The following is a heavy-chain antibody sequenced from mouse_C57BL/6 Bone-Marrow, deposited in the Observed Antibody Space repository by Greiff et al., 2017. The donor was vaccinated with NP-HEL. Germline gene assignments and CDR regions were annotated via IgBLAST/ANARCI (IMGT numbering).Heavy chain of an antibody. Sequence: EVQLVESGGDLVKPGGSLKLSCAASGFTFSSYGMSWVRQTPDKRLEWVATIGSGGSYTYYPDSVKGRFTISRDNAKNTLYLQMSSLKSEDTAMYYCASPYDYDVAWFAYWGQGTLVTVSA. D-gene: IGHD2-4*01. V-gene: IGHV5-6*01. CDR2: IGSGGSYT. J-gene: IGHJ3*01. CDR1: GFTFSSYG. CDR3: ASPYDYDVAWFAY.